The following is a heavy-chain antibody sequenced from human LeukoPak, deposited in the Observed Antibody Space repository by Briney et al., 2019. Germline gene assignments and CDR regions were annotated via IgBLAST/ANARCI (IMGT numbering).Heavy chain of an antibody. CDR3: ATGVSSGSYYGYFDY. CDR2: VDPEDGET. Sequence: APVKVSCKASGYTFTDYYMHWVQQAPGKGLEWMGRVDPEDGETIYAEKFQGRVTITADTSTDTAYMELSSLRSEDTAVYYCATGVSSGSYYGYFDYWGQGTLVTVSS. V-gene: IGHV1-69-2*01. J-gene: IGHJ4*02. CDR1: GYTFTDYY. D-gene: IGHD1-26*01.